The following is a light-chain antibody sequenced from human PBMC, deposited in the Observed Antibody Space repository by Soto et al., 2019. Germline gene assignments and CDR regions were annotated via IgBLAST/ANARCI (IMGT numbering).Light chain of an antibody. CDR3: QQYDNVPLT. J-gene: IGKJ4*01. CDR2: DAS. Sequence: DIQMTQSPAPLSASVGDRVTITCQASQDINNYLNWYQQKSGKAPKLLIYDASNLEPGVPSRFSGSGSGTHFTFTISSLQPEDIATYYCQQYDNVPLTFGGGTKVEIK. V-gene: IGKV1-33*01. CDR1: QDINNY.